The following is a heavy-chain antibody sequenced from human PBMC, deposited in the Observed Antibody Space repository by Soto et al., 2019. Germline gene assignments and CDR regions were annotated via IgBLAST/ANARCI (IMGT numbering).Heavy chain of an antibody. Sequence: SETLSLTCAVSGGSISSGGYSWSRIRQPPGKGLEWIGYIYHSGSTYYNPSLKSRVTISVDRSKNQFSLYLQMNSLRDEDTAVYYCARGKYTYGTDYWGQGTLVTVSS. CDR1: GGSISSGGYS. D-gene: IGHD5-18*01. J-gene: IGHJ4*02. CDR2: IYHSGST. CDR3: ARGKYTYGTDY. V-gene: IGHV4-30-2*01.